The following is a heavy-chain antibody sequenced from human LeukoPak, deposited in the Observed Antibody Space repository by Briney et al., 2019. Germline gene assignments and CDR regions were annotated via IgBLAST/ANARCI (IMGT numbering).Heavy chain of an antibody. Sequence: PSETLSLTCAVYGGSFSGYYWSWIRQPPGKGLEWIGEINHSGSTNYNPSLKSRVTISVDTSKNQFSLKLSSVTAADTAVYYCARSGEDIVVVPAARSHWFDPWGQGTLVTVSS. D-gene: IGHD2-2*01. CDR3: ARSGEDIVVVPAARSHWFDP. J-gene: IGHJ5*02. CDR2: INHSGST. CDR1: GGSFSGYY. V-gene: IGHV4-34*01.